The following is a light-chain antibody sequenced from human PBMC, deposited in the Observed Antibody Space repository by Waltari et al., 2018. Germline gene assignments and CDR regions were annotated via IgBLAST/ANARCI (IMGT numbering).Light chain of an antibody. J-gene: IGKJ4*01. CDR1: QSVTSIY. V-gene: IGKV3-20*01. Sequence: ETVSTQSPGTLSLSPGERATLSCRASQSVTSIYLTWYQQKPGQAPGLLIYGASNRATGIADRFSGSGSGTDFTLTIDRLEPEDFAVYYCQHFGTSLLTFGGGTKVEI. CDR2: GAS. CDR3: QHFGTSLLT.